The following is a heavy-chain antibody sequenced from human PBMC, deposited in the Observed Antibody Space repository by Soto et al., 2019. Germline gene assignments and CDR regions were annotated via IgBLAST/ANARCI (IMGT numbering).Heavy chain of an antibody. CDR1: EGTFSSYT. J-gene: IGHJ4*02. Sequence: QVQLVHSGAEVKKPGSSVKVSCRASEGTFSSYTISWVRQAPGQGLEWMGRIIPILGIASYAQKFQGRVTITADKSTSTAYMELSSLRSEDTAVYYCARERRGGDCSGGSCYLGYWGQGTLVTVSS. CDR2: IIPILGIA. V-gene: IGHV1-69*04. CDR3: ARERRGGDCSGGSCYLGY. D-gene: IGHD2-15*01.